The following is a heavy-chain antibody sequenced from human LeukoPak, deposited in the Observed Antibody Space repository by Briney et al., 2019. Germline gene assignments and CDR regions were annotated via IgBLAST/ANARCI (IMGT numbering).Heavy chain of an antibody. CDR3: ARTRGYGAYCGGGCYPLDY. D-gene: IGHD2-21*02. CDR1: GGSISNYY. J-gene: IGHJ4*02. CDR2: IYYSGIT. V-gene: IGHV4-59*01. Sequence: PSETLSLTCTVSGGSISNYYWSWIRQPPGKGLEWIGYIYYSGITNYNPSLKSRVTLSVDTSNNQFSLKLSSVTAADTAMYYCARTRGYGAYCGGGCYPLDYWGQGTLVTVSS.